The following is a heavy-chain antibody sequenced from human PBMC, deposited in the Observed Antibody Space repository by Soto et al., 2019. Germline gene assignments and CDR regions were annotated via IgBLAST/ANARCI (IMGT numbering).Heavy chain of an antibody. J-gene: IGHJ5*02. CDR2: MFYVGAT. D-gene: IGHD2-2*01. Sequence: SETLSLTCSVSGGSISSGDYYWSWIRQPPGKGLEWIGYMFYVGATYYNPSLKSRVTISVDTSKNQFSLKLSSVTAADTAVYHGARVVISCSSPSCRGRNWFDPWGQGPLVTVYS. CDR1: GGSISSGDYY. V-gene: IGHV4-30-4*01. CDR3: ARVVISCSSPSCRGRNWFDP.